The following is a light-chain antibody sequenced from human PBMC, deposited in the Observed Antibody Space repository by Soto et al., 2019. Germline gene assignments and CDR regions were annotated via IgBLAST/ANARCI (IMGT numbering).Light chain of an antibody. Sequence: ELGVTQSPGTLSLSPGERASLSCRASQSVSSSYFAWYQQRPGQAPRLLIYGASTRATGIPDRFSGSASGADFTLTISRLEPEDFAMYYCQQYGSSPPRYTFGQGTRLEIK. CDR2: GAS. J-gene: IGKJ2*01. V-gene: IGKV3-20*01. CDR1: QSVSSSY. CDR3: QQYGSSPPRYT.